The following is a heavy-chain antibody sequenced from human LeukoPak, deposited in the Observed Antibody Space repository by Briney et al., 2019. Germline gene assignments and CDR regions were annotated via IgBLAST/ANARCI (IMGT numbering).Heavy chain of an antibody. CDR3: ASSPYTVTTPSFDY. Sequence: GGSLRLSCAASGFTFSSYAMHWVRQAPGKGLEWVAVISYDGSNKYYAGSVKGRFTISRDNSKNTLYLQMNSLRAEDTAVYYCASSPYTVTTPSFDYWGQGTLVTVSS. CDR1: GFTFSSYA. CDR2: ISYDGSNK. J-gene: IGHJ4*02. D-gene: IGHD4-17*01. V-gene: IGHV3-30-3*01.